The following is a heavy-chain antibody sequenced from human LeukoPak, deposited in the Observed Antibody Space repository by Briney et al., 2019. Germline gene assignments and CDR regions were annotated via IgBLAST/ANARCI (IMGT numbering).Heavy chain of an antibody. CDR1: GFTFSNYA. CDR2: IWYDGSNK. D-gene: IGHD2-21*01. V-gene: IGHV3-33*08. J-gene: IGHJ1*01. Sequence: GGSLRLSCAASGFTFSNYAMHWVRQAPGKGLEWVAVIWYDGSNKYYADSVKGRFTISRDNSKNTLYLQMNSLRAEDTAVYYCARGQSLWYFQHWGQGALVTVSS. CDR3: ARGQSLWYFQH.